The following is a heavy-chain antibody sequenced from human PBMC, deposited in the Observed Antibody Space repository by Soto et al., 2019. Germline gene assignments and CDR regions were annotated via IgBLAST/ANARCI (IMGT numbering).Heavy chain of an antibody. Sequence: SVKVSCKAAGYTFTSYYMHWVRQAPGQGLEWMGIINPSGGSTSYAQKFQGRVTMTRDTSTSTVYMELSSLRSEDTAVYYCARDRRPIYGDSLPGYYYGMDVWGQGTTVTVSS. D-gene: IGHD4-17*01. V-gene: IGHV1-46*01. CDR2: INPSGGST. CDR3: ARDRRPIYGDSLPGYYYGMDV. J-gene: IGHJ6*02. CDR1: GYTFTSYY.